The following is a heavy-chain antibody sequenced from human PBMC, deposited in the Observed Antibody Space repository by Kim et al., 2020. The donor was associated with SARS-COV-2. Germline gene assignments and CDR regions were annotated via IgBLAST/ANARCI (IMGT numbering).Heavy chain of an antibody. CDR3: VRDRMGSAFDI. Sequence: GGSLRLSCATSGFTFSAYDMNWVRRAPGKGLEWLSFITKSSTTIYYADSVKGRFTISRDNAKNSLYLQMNSLRDEDTALYYCVRDRMGSAFDIWGQGTMV. V-gene: IGHV3-48*02. CDR2: ITKSSTTI. J-gene: IGHJ3*02. D-gene: IGHD3-16*01. CDR1: GFTFSAYD.